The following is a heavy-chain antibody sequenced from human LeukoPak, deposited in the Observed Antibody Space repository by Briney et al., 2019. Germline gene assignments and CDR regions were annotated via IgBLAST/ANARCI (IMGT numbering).Heavy chain of an antibody. CDR2: ISSSRVYI. D-gene: IGHD2-15*01. CDR1: GFAFSTYY. J-gene: IGHJ3*01. CDR3: ARDGSSSALDV. V-gene: IGHV3-21*01. Sequence: GGSLRLSCAASGFAFSTYYMNWFRQAPGKGLEWVSSISSSRVYIYYADSVRGRFTISRDNAKNSLYLQMNSLSAEDTAVYYCARDGSSSALDVWGPGTMVTVSS.